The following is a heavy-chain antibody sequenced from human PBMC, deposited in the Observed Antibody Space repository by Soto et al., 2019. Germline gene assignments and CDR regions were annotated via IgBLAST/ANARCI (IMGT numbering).Heavy chain of an antibody. CDR2: TYYRSKWYY. D-gene: IGHD1-26*01. J-gene: IGHJ4*01. V-gene: IGHV6-1*01. CDR1: RDSVSSNSAG. CDR3: ARGEQYSGRIFDY. Sequence: PSQTLSLTCAITRDSVSSNSAGWSWVRQSPSRGLEWLGRTYYRSKWYYEYAVSVRGRITINPDTSKNQYSLQLNSVTPEDTAVYFCARGEQYSGRIFDYWGKGTLVTVSS.